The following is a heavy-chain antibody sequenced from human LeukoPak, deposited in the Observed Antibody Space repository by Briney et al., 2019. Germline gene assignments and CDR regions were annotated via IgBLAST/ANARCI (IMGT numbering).Heavy chain of an antibody. CDR3: ARGGSRHPSPEDY. CDR2: IKQDGSEK. D-gene: IGHD1-1*01. CDR1: GFTFSSYW. J-gene: IGHJ4*02. V-gene: IGHV3-7*03. Sequence: GGSLRLSCAASGFTFSSYWMSWVRQAPGKGLEWVANIKQDGSEKYFVDSVKGRFTISRDNAKNSLYLQMSNPRAEDTAVYYCARGGSRHPSPEDYWGRGTMVTVSS.